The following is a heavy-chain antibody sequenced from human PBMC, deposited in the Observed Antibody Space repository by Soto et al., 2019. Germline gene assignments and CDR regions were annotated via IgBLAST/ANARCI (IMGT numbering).Heavy chain of an antibody. J-gene: IGHJ6*03. D-gene: IGHD2-15*01. CDR1: GFRLSDSA. CDR3: AKNGCSYPACYPYDYYVDV. V-gene: IGHV3-23*01. CDR2: LTVTGDSA. Sequence: EVQLLESGGGLVQPGGSLRLSCAASGFRLSDSAVSWVRQAPGKGLEWVSSLTVTGDSAFYSDSVKGRFTISRDISKSKLYLQMTSLRAEDTAVDYGAKNGCSYPACYPYDYYVDVWGRGTTVTVSS.